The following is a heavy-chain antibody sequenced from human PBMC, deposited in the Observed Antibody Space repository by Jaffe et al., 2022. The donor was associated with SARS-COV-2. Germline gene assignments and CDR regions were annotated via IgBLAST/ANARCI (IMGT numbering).Heavy chain of an antibody. D-gene: IGHD6-19*01. CDR2: ISGSGGDT. CDR3: AKDSYFYSSGQLDY. CDR1: GFTFDNFA. Sequence: VQLLESGGGLVQPGGSLRLSCAASGFTFDNFAVNWVRQAPGKGLEWVSSISGSGGDTFYADSVKGRFSISRDNSKNTLYLQMNSLRAEDTALYYCAKDSYFYSSGQLDYWGQGTLVTVSA. J-gene: IGHJ4*02. V-gene: IGHV3-23*01.